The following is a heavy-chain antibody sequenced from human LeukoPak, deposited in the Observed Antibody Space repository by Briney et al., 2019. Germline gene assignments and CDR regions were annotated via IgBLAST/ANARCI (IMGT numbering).Heavy chain of an antibody. CDR2: IYYSGST. V-gene: IGHV4-30-4*01. CDR3: ARKRYSYGNDAFDI. CDR1: GGSISSGDYY. D-gene: IGHD5-18*01. J-gene: IGHJ3*02. Sequence: PSQTLSLTCTVSGGSISSGDYYWSWIRQPPGKGLEWIRYIYYSGSTYYNPSLKSRVTISVDTSKNQFSLKLSSVTAADTAVYYCARKRYSYGNDAFDIWGQGTMVTVSS.